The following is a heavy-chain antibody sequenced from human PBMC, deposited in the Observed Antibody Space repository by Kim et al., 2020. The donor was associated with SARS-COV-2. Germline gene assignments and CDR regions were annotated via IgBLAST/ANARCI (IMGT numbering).Heavy chain of an antibody. Sequence: GGSLRLSCAASGFTLRSYAMHWVRQAPGKGLEWVAVISYDGSNKYYADSVKGRFTISRDISKNTVYLQMNSLRAEDTAVYDCARGSSYSFDYWGQGTLVT. CDR2: ISYDGSNK. D-gene: IGHD2-15*01. V-gene: IGHV3-30-3*01. CDR1: GFTLRSYA. J-gene: IGHJ4*02. CDR3: ARGSSYSFDY.